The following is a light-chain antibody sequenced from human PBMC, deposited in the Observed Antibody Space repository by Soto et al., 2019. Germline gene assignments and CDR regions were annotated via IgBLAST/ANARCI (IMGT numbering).Light chain of an antibody. J-gene: IGLJ1*01. CDR1: SSDVGSYNR. CDR3: SSYTSSSTYV. V-gene: IGLV2-18*02. Sequence: QSVLTQPPSVSGSPGQSVTISCTGTSSDVGSYNRVSWYQQPPGTAPKLMIYDVSNRPSGVPDRFSGSKSGNAASLTITGLQAEDDADYYCSSYTSSSTYVFGTGTKVTV. CDR2: DVS.